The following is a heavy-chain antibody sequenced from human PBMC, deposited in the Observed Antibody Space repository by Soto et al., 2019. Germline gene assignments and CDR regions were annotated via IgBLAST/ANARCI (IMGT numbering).Heavy chain of an antibody. CDR2: ISYDGSNK. J-gene: IGHJ4*02. Sequence: GGSLRLSCAASGFTFSSYAMHWVRQAPGKGLEWVAVISYDGSNKYYADSVKGRFTISRDNSKNSLYLQMNSLRAEDTAVYYCASSLWSGYYDGYWGQGTLVTVSS. CDR3: ASSLWSGYYDGY. D-gene: IGHD3-3*01. CDR1: GFTFSSYA. V-gene: IGHV3-30-3*01.